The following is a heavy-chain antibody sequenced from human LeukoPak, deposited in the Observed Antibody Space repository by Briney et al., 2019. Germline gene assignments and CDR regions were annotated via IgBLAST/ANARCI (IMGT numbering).Heavy chain of an antibody. V-gene: IGHV4-59*01. D-gene: IGHD2/OR15-2a*01. CDR3: ARGNTPGFYFDN. CDR1: GGSISSYY. J-gene: IGHJ4*02. CDR2: VYYSGNT. Sequence: SETLSLTCTVSGGSISSYYWSWIRQPPGKGLEWIGYVYYSGNTDYNPSLESRVIISVDTSKNQFSLRLSSVTAADTAVYYCARGNTPGFYFDNWGQGTLVAVS.